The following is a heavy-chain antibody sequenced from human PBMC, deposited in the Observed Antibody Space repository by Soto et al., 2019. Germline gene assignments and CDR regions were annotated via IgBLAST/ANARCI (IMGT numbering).Heavy chain of an antibody. D-gene: IGHD6-19*01. V-gene: IGHV3-33*01. Sequence: QIQLVESGGXVVQPGRSLRLSCTASGFTFNSYGFNWVRQAPGKGLEWVAVIWYDGNTKYYADSVKGRFTISRDNLRSTVYLQMNSLTAEDTAVYYCARPLVAPVAGPYYYGMDVWGQGTTVTVSS. CDR3: ARPLVAPVAGPYYYGMDV. CDR2: IWYDGNTK. CDR1: GFTFNSYG. J-gene: IGHJ6*02.